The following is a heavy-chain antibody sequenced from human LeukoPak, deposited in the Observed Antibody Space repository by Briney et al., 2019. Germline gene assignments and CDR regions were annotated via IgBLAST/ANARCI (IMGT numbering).Heavy chain of an antibody. CDR3: ANGPDSGSYRRRASTDFDY. Sequence: PGGSLRLSCAASGFAFNNYAMHWVRQAPGKGLEWVAFIRYDGSNKYYADSVKGRFTISRDNSKNTLYLQMNSLRAEDTAVYYCANGPDSGSYRRRASTDFDYWGQGTLVTVSS. CDR2: IRYDGSNK. J-gene: IGHJ4*02. CDR1: GFAFNNYA. D-gene: IGHD3-10*01. V-gene: IGHV3-30*02.